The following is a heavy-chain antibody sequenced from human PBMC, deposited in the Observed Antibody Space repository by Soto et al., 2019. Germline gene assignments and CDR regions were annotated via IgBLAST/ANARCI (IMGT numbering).Heavy chain of an antibody. Sequence: EVQLVESGGGLVQPGGSLRVSCAASGFTFSSYWMHWVRQVPGKGLVWVSRISGDGSSTSYADAVRGRFTISRDNAKNTLYLQMNRLRAEDTALYYCARPRYDGSGTPFDHWGQGALVTVSA. V-gene: IGHV3-74*01. CDR3: ARPRYDGSGTPFDH. CDR2: ISGDGSST. CDR1: GFTFSSYW. J-gene: IGHJ4*02. D-gene: IGHD3-22*01.